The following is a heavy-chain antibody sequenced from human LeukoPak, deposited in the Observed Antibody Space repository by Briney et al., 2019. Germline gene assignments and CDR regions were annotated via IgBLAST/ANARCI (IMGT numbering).Heavy chain of an antibody. J-gene: IGHJ6*02. CDR1: GYTLAYYG. Sequence: ASVKVSCMASGYTLAYYGISWVRQAPGQGLEWMGWISADNGNTNYAQKLQGRVTMTTDTSTSTAYMELRSLRSDDTAVYYCARGAEDILLSDYYGMDVWGQGTTVTVSS. CDR3: ARGAEDILLSDYYGMDV. CDR2: ISADNGNT. D-gene: IGHD2-8*02. V-gene: IGHV1-18*01.